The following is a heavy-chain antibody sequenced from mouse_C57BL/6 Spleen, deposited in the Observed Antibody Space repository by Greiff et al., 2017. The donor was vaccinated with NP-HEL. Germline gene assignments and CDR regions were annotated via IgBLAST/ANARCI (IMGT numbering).Heavy chain of an antibody. V-gene: IGHV5-9*01. J-gene: IGHJ2*01. CDR1: GFTFSSYT. D-gene: IGHD2-10*01. CDR3: ARHGGLLYYLDY. Sequence: EVMLVESGGGLVKPGGSLKLSCAASGFTFSSYTMSWVRQTPEKRLEWVATISGGGGNTYYPDSVKGRFTISRDNAKNTLYLQMSSLRSEDTALYYCARHGGLLYYLDYWGQGTTLTVSS. CDR2: ISGGGGNT.